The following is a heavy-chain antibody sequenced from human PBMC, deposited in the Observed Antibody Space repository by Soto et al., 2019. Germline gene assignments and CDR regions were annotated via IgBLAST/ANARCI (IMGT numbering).Heavy chain of an antibody. CDR3: ASTYSSSFYYYGLDV. CDR2: IIPIFGTA. J-gene: IGHJ6*02. V-gene: IGHV1-69*12. CDR1: GGTFSSYA. D-gene: IGHD6-6*01. Sequence: QVQLVQSGAEVKKPGSSVKVSCKASGGTFSSYAISWVRQAPGQGLEWMGGIIPIFGTANYAQKFQGRVTSTADESTSTAYMELSSLRSQDMAVYYCASTYSSSFYYYGLDVWGQGTMVTVSS.